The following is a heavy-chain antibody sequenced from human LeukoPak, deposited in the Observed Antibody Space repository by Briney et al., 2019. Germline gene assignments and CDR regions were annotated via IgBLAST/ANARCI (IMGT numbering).Heavy chain of an antibody. CDR3: AKSPVLRFLEWSTAPDAFDI. V-gene: IGHV3-23*01. CDR1: GFTFSSYA. J-gene: IGHJ3*02. CDR2: ISGSGGST. D-gene: IGHD3-3*01. Sequence: GGSLRLSCAASGFTFSSYAMSWVRQAPGKGLDWVSAISGSGGSTYYADSVKGRFTISRDNSKNTLYLQMNSLRAEDTAVYYCAKSPVLRFLEWSTAPDAFDIWGQGTMVTVSS.